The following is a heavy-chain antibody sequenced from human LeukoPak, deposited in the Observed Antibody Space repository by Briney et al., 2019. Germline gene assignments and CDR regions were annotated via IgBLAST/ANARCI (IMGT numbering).Heavy chain of an antibody. Sequence: SETLSLTCTVSGGSINYYYWSWIRQPAGKGLEWIGRIHSGGNTNYNPSLKSRVTISVDTSKNQFSLKLSSVTAADTAVYYCARYRGSFDPWGQGTLVTVSS. V-gene: IGHV4-4*07. D-gene: IGHD3-10*01. J-gene: IGHJ5*02. CDR3: ARYRGSFDP. CDR2: IHSGGNT. CDR1: GGSINYYY.